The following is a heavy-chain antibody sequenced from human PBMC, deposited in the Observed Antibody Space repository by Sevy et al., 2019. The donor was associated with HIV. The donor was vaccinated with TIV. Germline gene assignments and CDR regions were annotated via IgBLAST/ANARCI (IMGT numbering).Heavy chain of an antibody. D-gene: IGHD6-19*01. V-gene: IGHV3-15*01. CDR3: ATGIVGAVAGSAVVFDY. CDR2: IKSKTDGETT. Sequence: GGSLRLSCAASGFTFSNAWMIWVRQAPGKGLEWVGRIKSKTDGETTYYAAPVKGRFTISRDDSKNTLYLQMNSLKSEDTAVYYCATGIVGAVAGSAVVFDYWGQGTLVTVSS. CDR1: GFTFSNAW. J-gene: IGHJ4*02.